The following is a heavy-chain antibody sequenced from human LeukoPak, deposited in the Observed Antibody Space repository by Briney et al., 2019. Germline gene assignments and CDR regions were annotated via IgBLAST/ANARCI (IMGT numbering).Heavy chain of an antibody. D-gene: IGHD5-24*01. CDR1: GGSISSYY. Sequence: SETLSLTCTVSGGSISSYYWSWIRQPPGKGLEWIGYIYYSGSTNYNPSLKSRVTLSVDTSKNQFSLDLSSVTAADTAVYYCAVTLLGRYNGLFDYWGQGTLVTVSS. J-gene: IGHJ4*02. V-gene: IGHV4-59*01. CDR3: AVTLLGRYNGLFDY. CDR2: IYYSGST.